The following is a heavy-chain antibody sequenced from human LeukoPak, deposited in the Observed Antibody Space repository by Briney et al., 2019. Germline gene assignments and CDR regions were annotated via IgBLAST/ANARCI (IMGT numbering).Heavy chain of an antibody. CDR2: INWNGDTI. D-gene: IGHD3-22*01. J-gene: IGHJ4*02. CDR3: AKGPYYYDGTGYLDYFDF. Sequence: GRSLRLSCAASGFNLDDYAMHWVRQAPGKGLDWVSGINWNGDTIAYADSVKGRFTVSRDKAKNSLFLQMSSLRPEDTALYYCAKGPYYYDGTGYLDYFDFWGQGTLVTVSS. CDR1: GFNLDDYA. V-gene: IGHV3-9*01.